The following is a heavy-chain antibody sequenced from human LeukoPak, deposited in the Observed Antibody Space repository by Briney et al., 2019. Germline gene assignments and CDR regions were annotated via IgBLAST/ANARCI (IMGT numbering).Heavy chain of an antibody. V-gene: IGHV1-2*02. J-gene: IGHJ4*02. CDR2: INPNSGGT. D-gene: IGHD6-19*01. CDR3: ARERWISVAGRDYFDY. CDR1: GYTFTGYY. Sequence: ASVKVSCKASGYTFTGYYMHWVRQAPGQGLEWMGWINPNSGGTNYAQKFQGRVTMTRDTSISTAYMELSRLRSDDTAVYYCARERWISVAGRDYFDYWGQGTLVTVSS.